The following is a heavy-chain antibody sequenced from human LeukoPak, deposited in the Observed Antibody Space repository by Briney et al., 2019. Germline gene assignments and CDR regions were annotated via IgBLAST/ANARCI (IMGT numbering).Heavy chain of an antibody. CDR3: ARMMTTVTTESGGNDY. CDR1: GFTFSSYG. CDR2: ISGSGGST. V-gene: IGHV3-23*01. D-gene: IGHD4-17*01. J-gene: IGHJ4*02. Sequence: PGGSLRLSCAASGFTFSSYGMSWVRQAPGEGLEWVSAISGSGGSTYHADSVKGRFTISRDNSKNTLYLQMNSLRAEDTAVYYCARMMTTVTTESGGNDYWGQGTLVTVSS.